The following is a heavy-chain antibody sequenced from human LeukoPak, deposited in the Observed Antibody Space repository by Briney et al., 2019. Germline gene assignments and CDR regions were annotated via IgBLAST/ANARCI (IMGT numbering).Heavy chain of an antibody. D-gene: IGHD3-10*01. Sequence: GESLKISCKGSGYNFSIYWIGWVRPMPGKGLEWMGITYPNDSDTRNSPSFQDQVSISADKSIGTAYLQWSSLKASDTAIYYCARLLCFGDLFIHAFDIWGQGTMVTVSS. CDR1: GYNFSIYW. J-gene: IGHJ3*02. CDR2: TYPNDSDT. CDR3: ARLLCFGDLFIHAFDI. V-gene: IGHV5-51*01.